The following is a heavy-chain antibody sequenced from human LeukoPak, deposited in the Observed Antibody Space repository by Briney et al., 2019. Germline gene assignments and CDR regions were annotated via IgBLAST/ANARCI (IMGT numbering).Heavy chain of an antibody. CDR1: GFTFSSYG. V-gene: IGHV3-33*01. CDR3: ARDMVRGVIGY. D-gene: IGHD3-10*01. CDR2: IWYDGSNK. Sequence: PGRSLRLSCAASGFTFSSYGMHWVRQAPGKGLEWVAVIWYDGSNKYYADSVKGRFTISRDNSKNTLYLQMNSLRAEDTAVYYCARDMVRGVIGYWGQGTLVTVSS. J-gene: IGHJ4*02.